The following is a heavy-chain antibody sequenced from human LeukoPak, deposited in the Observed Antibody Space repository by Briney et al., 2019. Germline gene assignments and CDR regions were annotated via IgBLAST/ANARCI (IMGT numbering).Heavy chain of an antibody. Sequence: GASVKVSCKASGYTFTSYGISWVRQAPGQGLEWMGWISAYNGNTNYAQKLQGRVTMTTDTSTSTAYMELRSLRSDDTAMYYCARVQWLVANDAFDIWGQGTMVTVSS. D-gene: IGHD6-19*01. CDR1: GYTFTSYG. CDR3: ARVQWLVANDAFDI. CDR2: ISAYNGNT. V-gene: IGHV1-18*01. J-gene: IGHJ3*02.